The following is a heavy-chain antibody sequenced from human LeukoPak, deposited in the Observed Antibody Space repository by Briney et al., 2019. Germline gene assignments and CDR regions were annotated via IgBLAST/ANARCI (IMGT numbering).Heavy chain of an antibody. CDR2: ISSSSSYT. CDR3: ARDGTYYDILTGYRYYFDY. CDR1: GFTFSDYY. V-gene: IGHV3-11*05. Sequence: PGGSLRLSCAASGFTFSDYYMSWIRQAPGKGQEWVSYISSSSSYTNYADSVKGRFTISRDNAKNSLYLQMNSLRAEDTAVYYCARDGTYYDILTGYRYYFDYWGQGTLVTVSS. D-gene: IGHD3-9*01. J-gene: IGHJ4*02.